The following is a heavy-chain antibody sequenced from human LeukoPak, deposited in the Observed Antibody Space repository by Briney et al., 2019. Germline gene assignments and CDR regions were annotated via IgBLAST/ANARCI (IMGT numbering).Heavy chain of an antibody. CDR2: ITGSGGGT. CDR3: VKGFVHPTYYFEY. J-gene: IGHJ4*02. Sequence: GGSLRLSCAASGFTFSIYAMMWVRQAPGGGLVWVSSITGSGGGTYYADSVRGRFTISRDNSKNTLYLQMNSLRAEDTAGDFCVKGFVHPTYYFEYWGQGTLVTVSS. D-gene: IGHD3-10*01. CDR1: GFTFSIYA. V-gene: IGHV3-23*01.